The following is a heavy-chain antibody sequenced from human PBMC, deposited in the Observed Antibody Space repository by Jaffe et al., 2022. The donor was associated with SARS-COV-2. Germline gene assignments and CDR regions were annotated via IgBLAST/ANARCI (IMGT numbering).Heavy chain of an antibody. D-gene: IGHD1-26*01. CDR3: AKRPTTTPSFFYFDY. CDR2: ISGTTGIT. Sequence: EVQLLESGGGLAQPGGSLRLSCAASGFTFSSYALSWVRQAPGKGLEWVSAISGTTGITSYGDSVRGRFTISRDNSKNTLYLQMTSLRAEDSAVYYCAKRPTTTPSFFYFDYWGQGTLVTVSS. V-gene: IGHV3-23*01. J-gene: IGHJ4*02. CDR1: GFTFSSYA.